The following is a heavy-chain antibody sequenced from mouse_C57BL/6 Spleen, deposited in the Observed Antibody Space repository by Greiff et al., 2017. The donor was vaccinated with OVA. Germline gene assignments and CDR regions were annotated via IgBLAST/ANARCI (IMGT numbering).Heavy chain of an antibody. D-gene: IGHD1-1*01. Sequence: QVQLQQSGAELVKPGASVKISCKASGYAFSSYWMNWVKQRPGKGLEWIGQIYPGDGDTNYNGKFKGKATLNADKSSSTASMQLSSPTSEDSAVYFCARRVYYGSSYVEAMDNGSQEASVT. CDR3: ARRVYYGSSYVEAMDN. J-gene: IGHJ4*01. V-gene: IGHV1-80*01. CDR1: GYAFSSYW. CDR2: IYPGDGDT.